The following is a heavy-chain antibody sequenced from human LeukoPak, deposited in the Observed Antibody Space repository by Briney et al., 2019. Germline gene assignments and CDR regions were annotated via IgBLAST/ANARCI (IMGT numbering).Heavy chain of an antibody. CDR2: IYYTGST. CDR1: GGSVSSSSYY. V-gene: IGHV4-39*01. CDR3: ARGRSGWYYYFDY. D-gene: IGHD6-19*01. Sequence: SETLSLTCTVSGGSVSSSSYYWGWIRQPPGKGPEWIGGIYYTGSTYYNPSLKSRVTISVDTSKNQFSLKLSSVTAADTAVYYCARGRSGWYYYFDYWGQGTLVTVSS. J-gene: IGHJ4*02.